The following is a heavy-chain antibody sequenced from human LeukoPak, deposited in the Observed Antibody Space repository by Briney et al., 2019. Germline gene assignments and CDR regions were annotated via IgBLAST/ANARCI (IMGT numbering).Heavy chain of an antibody. CDR1: GFTFDDYA. J-gene: IGHJ4*02. CDR3: ARIRGSYEEFDY. V-gene: IGHV3-43D*03. Sequence: GGSLRLSCAASGFTFDDYAIHWVRQAPGKGLEWVSLISWDGGSTYYADSVKGRFTISRDNSKNTLYLQMNSLRAEDTAVYYCARIRGSYEEFDYWGQGTLVTVSS. CDR2: ISWDGGST. D-gene: IGHD1-26*01.